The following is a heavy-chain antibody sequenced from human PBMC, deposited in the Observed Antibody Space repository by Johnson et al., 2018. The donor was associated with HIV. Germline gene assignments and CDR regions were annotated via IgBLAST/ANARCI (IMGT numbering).Heavy chain of an antibody. CDR3: VKVQDEWFRALGAFDI. CDR2: ISYDGSNK. J-gene: IGHJ3*02. D-gene: IGHD3-10*01. CDR1: GFTFSSYP. V-gene: IGHV3-30*18. Sequence: QVQLVESGGGVVQPGRSLRLSCAASGFTFSSYPMHWVRQAPGTGLEWVAVISYDGSNKYYADSVKGRFTISRDNSKNTLYLQMNSLRAEDTAVYYCVKVQDEWFRALGAFDIWGQGTMVTVSS.